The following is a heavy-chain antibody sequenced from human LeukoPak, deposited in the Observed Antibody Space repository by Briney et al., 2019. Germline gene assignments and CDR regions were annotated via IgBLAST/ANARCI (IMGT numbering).Heavy chain of an antibody. Sequence: GASVKVSCKASGGTFSSYAISWVRQAPGQGLEWMGRIIPIFGTANYAQKFQGRVTITADKSTSTAYMELSSLRSEDTAVYYCARGFIDAYAFDIWGQGTMVTVSS. CDR1: GGTFSSYA. CDR3: ARGFIDAYAFDI. J-gene: IGHJ3*02. CDR2: IIPIFGTA. D-gene: IGHD3-16*02. V-gene: IGHV1-69*06.